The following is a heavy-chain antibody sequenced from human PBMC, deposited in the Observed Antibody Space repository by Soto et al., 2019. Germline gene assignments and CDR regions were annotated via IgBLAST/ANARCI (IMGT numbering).Heavy chain of an antibody. V-gene: IGHV1-69*13. Sequence: SVKVSCKASGGSFGKSAINWVRQTPGQGLEWLGGFIPVYRTLNYAQKFQGRVTITADESTGTAYMTLGSLASDDTAVYYCATGVIWIGYFTVDSWGQGTRVTVSS. CDR2: FIPVYRTL. CDR3: ATGVIWIGYFTVDS. CDR1: GGSFGKSA. D-gene: IGHD3-3*01. J-gene: IGHJ4*02.